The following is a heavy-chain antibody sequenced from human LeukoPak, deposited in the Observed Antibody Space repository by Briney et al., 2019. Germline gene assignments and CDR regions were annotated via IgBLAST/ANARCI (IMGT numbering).Heavy chain of an antibody. Sequence: SETLSLTCTVSGYSISSGYYWGWIRPPPGKGLEWIGSIYHSGSTYYNPSLKSRVTISVDTSKNQFSLKLSSVTPADTAVYYCARGGNYWPQWWFDPWGRGTLVSVSS. V-gene: IGHV4-38-2*02. CDR1: GYSISSGYY. CDR3: ARGGNYWPQWWFDP. CDR2: IYHSGST. D-gene: IGHD1-26*01. J-gene: IGHJ5*02.